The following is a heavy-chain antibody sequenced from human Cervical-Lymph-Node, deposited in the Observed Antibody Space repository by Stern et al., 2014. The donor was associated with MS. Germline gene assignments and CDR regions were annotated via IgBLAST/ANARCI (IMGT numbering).Heavy chain of an antibody. D-gene: IGHD5/OR15-5a*01. CDR3: ATLYDSSGNYGMEV. CDR2: VNANGGSA. CDR1: GYTFIRYY. J-gene: IGHJ6*02. Sequence: VQLVESGAQVKKPGASVKVSCKGSGYTFIRYYIHWVRQAPGQGLEWMGIVNANGGSASDAQKFQRRVTMASDTSTSTVSMELSSLRSEDTAVYYCATLYDSSGNYGMEVWGQGTTVIVSS. V-gene: IGHV1-46*01.